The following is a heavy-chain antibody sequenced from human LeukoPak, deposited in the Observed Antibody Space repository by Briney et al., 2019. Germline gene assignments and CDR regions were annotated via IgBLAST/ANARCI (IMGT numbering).Heavy chain of an antibody. D-gene: IGHD3-16*02. V-gene: IGHV3-33*01. J-gene: IGHJ4*02. CDR1: GFTFSSYG. Sequence: PGRSLRLSCAASGFTFSSYGMHWVRQAPGKGLEWVAVIWYDGSNKYYADSVKGRFTISRDNSKNTLYLQMNSLRAEDTAVYYCARDSPTFGGVIVHFDYWGQGTLVTVSS. CDR2: IWYDGSNK. CDR3: ARDSPTFGGVIVHFDY.